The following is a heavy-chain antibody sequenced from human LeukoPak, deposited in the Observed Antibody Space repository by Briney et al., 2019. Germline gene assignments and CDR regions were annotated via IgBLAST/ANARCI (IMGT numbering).Heavy chain of an antibody. CDR3: ARNIGWYFDL. CDR1: GFTFGRCW. Sequence: GGSVTPFCAASGFTFGRCWMHWVRQAPGEGLVWVSRIDSDGRTTNYADSVKGRFTTSRDDAQNTLFLQMNSLRAEDTAVYYCARNIGWYFDLWGHGTLVTVSS. D-gene: IGHD2/OR15-2a*01. CDR2: IDSDGRTT. J-gene: IGHJ2*01. V-gene: IGHV3-74*01.